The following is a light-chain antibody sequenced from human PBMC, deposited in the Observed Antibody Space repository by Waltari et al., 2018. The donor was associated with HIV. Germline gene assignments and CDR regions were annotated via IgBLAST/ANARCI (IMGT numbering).Light chain of an antibody. J-gene: IGKJ5*01. CDR1: QNVISTY. CDR2: GAS. Sequence: EIVLTQSPGTLSLSPGERATLSCRASQNVISTYLAWYQQKPGQAPRLLIYGASSRAAGTSDRFGGSGSGTDFTLTISRLEPEDFAVYYCQQYAGPPRTFGQGTRLEIK. CDR3: QQYAGPPRT. V-gene: IGKV3-20*01.